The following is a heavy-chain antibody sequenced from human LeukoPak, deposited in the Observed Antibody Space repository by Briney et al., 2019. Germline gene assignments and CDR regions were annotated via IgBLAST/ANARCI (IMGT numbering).Heavy chain of an antibody. D-gene: IGHD6-19*01. Sequence: PGRSLRLSCAASRFNFNSYAMHWVRQAPGKGLEWVAVISYDGGDKSYADSVKGRFTISRDNSKNTLSLQMSSLRAEDTAVYFCARSHSSGWYVAHGVGDSDYYMDVWGKGTTVTVSS. CDR3: ARSHSSGWYVAHGVGDSDYYMDV. V-gene: IGHV3-30*04. J-gene: IGHJ6*03. CDR1: RFNFNSYA. CDR2: ISYDGGDK.